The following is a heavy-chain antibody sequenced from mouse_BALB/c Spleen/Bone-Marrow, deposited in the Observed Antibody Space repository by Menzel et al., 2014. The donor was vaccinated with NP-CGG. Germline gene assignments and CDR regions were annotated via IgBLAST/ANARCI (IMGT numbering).Heavy chain of an antibody. Sequence: VQLQQSGAELVKPGASVKLSCTASGFNIKDTYMHWVKQRPEQGLAWIGRIDPANGNTKYDPKFQGKATITADTSSNTAYLQLSSLTSEDTAVYYCARGYYDYDLDYWGQGTTLTVAS. CDR2: IDPANGNT. V-gene: IGHV14-3*02. CDR3: ARGYYDYDLDY. CDR1: GFNIKDTY. D-gene: IGHD2-4*01. J-gene: IGHJ2*01.